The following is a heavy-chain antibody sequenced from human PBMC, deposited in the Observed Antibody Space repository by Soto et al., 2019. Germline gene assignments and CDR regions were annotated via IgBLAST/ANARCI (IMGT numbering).Heavy chain of an antibody. J-gene: IGHJ6*03. V-gene: IGHV3-23*01. Sequence: EVQLLESGGGLGHPGGSLRLACEASGFNFGTYAMGWVRQPPGRGLEWVPSAGSGASRYYADSVRGRFTVSRDTSKSTLHLEMSSLRAEDTALYYCVKFRGQAYSYYHMDVWGEGTTVTVSS. CDR1: GFNFGTYA. CDR2: SAGSGASR. CDR3: VKFRGQAYSYYHMDV.